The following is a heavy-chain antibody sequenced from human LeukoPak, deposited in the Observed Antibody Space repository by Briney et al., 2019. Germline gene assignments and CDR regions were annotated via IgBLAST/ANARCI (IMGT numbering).Heavy chain of an antibody. D-gene: IGHD3-22*01. CDR1: GGFISSRGYF. V-gene: IGHV4-31*03. J-gene: IGHJ4*02. CDR2: ISYSGST. CDR3: ASRPYASNDYYHGVFDY. Sequence: SETLSLTRTVSGGFISSRGYFWSWIRQHPGKGLEWIGYISYSGSTSYNPALKSRIIISLDTSKNQMSLKLSSVTAADAAMYYCASRPYASNDYYHGVFDYWGQGTLVTVSS.